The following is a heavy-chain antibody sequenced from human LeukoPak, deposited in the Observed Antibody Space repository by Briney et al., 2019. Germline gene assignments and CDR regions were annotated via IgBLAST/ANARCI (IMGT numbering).Heavy chain of an antibody. CDR1: GYTFTDYY. V-gene: IGHV1-2*02. D-gene: IGHD1-26*01. CDR3: ARVPRSGVGATPFDY. Sequence: ASVKVSCKASGYTFTDYYMHWVRQAPGQGLEWMGWINPNNGGTNYAQKFQGRVTVTRETSISTAYMELRGLRSDDTAVYYCARVPRSGVGATPFDYWGQGTLVTVSS. CDR2: INPNNGGT. J-gene: IGHJ4*02.